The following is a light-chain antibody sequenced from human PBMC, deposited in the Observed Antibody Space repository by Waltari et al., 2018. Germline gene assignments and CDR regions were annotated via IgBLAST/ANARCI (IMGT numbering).Light chain of an antibody. Sequence: QSALTQPASVSGSPGQSITIPCTGTSRDVGGYNYVSWYQQHPGKAPKLMIYEVSNRPSGVSNRFSGSKSGNPASLTISGLQAEDEADYYCSSYISSSTPVFGGGTKLTVL. CDR2: EVS. CDR3: SSYISSSTPV. CDR1: SRDVGGYNY. J-gene: IGLJ2*01. V-gene: IGLV2-14*01.